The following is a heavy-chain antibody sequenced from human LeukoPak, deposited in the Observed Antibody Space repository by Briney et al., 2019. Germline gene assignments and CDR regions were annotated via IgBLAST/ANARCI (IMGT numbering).Heavy chain of an antibody. J-gene: IGHJ4*02. CDR1: GFTFSSHV. CDR2: LSGSGKYT. CDR3: AKSRATGTYPGRFDY. D-gene: IGHD3-10*01. Sequence: GGSLRLSCAASGFTFSSHVMSGVRHALGRGLEWVSSLSGSGKYTFYADSVKGRFTISRDNSRNELFLQMNSLTSGDTAEYYCAKSRATGTYPGRFDYWGLGILVTVSS. V-gene: IGHV3-23*01.